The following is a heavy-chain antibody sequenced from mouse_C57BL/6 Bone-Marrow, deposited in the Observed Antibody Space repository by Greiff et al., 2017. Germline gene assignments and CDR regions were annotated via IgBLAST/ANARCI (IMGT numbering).Heavy chain of an antibody. V-gene: IGHV5-15*01. CDR2: ISNLAYSI. CDR1: GFTFSDYG. J-gene: IGHJ4*01. CDR3: ARRVIEDYAMDY. D-gene: IGHD2-1*01. Sequence: EVKLMESGGGLVQPGGSLKLSCAASGFTFSDYGMAWVRQAPRKGPEWVAFISNLAYSIYYADTVTGRFTISRETAKNTLYREMSSLRSAATAMYYCARRVIEDYAMDYWGQGTSVTVSS.